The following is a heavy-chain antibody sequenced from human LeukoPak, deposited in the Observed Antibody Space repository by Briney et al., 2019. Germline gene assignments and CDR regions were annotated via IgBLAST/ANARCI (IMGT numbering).Heavy chain of an antibody. CDR1: GGSMSSSSYY. V-gene: IGHV4-39*01. Sequence: SETESLTCGVSGGSMSSSSYYWGWIRQPPGKGLEWIGSIYYSGSTYYNPSLKSRVTISVDSSKNQCSLKLSSVTAADTAVYYCARHGTVTLRFDYWGQGTMLNVSP. CDR3: ARHGTVTLRFDY. J-gene: IGHJ4*02. D-gene: IGHD4-17*01. CDR2: IYYSGST.